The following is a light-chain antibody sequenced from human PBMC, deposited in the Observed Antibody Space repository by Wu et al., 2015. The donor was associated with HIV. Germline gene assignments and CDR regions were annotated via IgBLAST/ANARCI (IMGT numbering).Light chain of an antibody. V-gene: IGKV3-15*01. Sequence: EIVMTQSPATLYVSPGERATLSCRASQSVSSNLAWFQQKPGQAPRLLIYGASSRATGISARFSGSGSETEFSLTVTRMQSEDFAVYYCQQYDKWPLSFGGGTKVEIK. J-gene: IGKJ4*01. CDR3: QQYDKWPLS. CDR1: QSVSSN. CDR2: GAS.